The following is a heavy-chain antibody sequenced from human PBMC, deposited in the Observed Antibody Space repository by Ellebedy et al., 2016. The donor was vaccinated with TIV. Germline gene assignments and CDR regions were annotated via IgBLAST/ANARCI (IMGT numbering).Heavy chain of an antibody. V-gene: IGHV3-48*01. CDR3: ARVFLDSLPRLWYFDL. CDR2: ILPSGGGI. Sequence: GESLKISCEAPGFAFSNFAMNWVRQAPGKAPEWLAYILPSGGGIYYAESVKGRFTIHRDNANNSLFLQMTNLRAEDTGVYYCARVFLDSLPRLWYFDLWGRGTLVTVTS. D-gene: IGHD3-22*01. CDR1: GFAFSNFA. J-gene: IGHJ2*01.